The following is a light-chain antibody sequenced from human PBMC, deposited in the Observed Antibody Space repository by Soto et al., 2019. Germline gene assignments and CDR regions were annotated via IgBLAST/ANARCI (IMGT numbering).Light chain of an antibody. CDR2: AAS. CDR3: QQYYSYPYT. V-gene: IGKV1-8*01. Sequence: AIRMTQSPSSLSASTGERVTITCRASQGISSYLAWYQQKPGKAPKLLIYAASTLQSGVPSMFSGSGSGTDFTLTISCLQSEDFATYYCQQYYSYPYTFGQGTKLEIK. J-gene: IGKJ2*01. CDR1: QGISSY.